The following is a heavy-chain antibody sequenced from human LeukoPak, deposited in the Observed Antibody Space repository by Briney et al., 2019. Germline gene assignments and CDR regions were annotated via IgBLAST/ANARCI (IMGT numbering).Heavy chain of an antibody. CDR2: IYYSGST. CDR1: GGSISSSSYY. V-gene: IGHV4-39*07. J-gene: IGHJ4*02. D-gene: IGHD3-10*01. Sequence: SATLSLTCTVSGGSISSSSYYWGWIRQPPGKGLEWIGSIYYSGSTYYNPSLKSRVTISVDTSKNQFSLKLSSVTAADTAVYYCARDSVWGQGTLVTVSS. CDR3: ARDSV.